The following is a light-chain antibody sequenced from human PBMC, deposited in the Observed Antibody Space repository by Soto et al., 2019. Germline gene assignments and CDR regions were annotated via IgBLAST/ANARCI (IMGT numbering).Light chain of an antibody. J-gene: IGKJ5*01. CDR3: QQRSNWPPRIT. CDR1: QGISSY. Sequence: DIQMTQSPSSVSASVGDRVTITCRASQGISSYLAWYQQKPGKAPKLLIYDASSLESGVPSRFSGSGSGTEFTLTISSLQPDDFATYYCQQRSNWPPRITFGQGTRLEI. V-gene: IGKV1-12*01. CDR2: DAS.